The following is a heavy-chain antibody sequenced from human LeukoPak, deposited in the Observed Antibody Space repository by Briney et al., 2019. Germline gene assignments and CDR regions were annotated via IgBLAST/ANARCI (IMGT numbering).Heavy chain of an antibody. Sequence: SQTLSLTCAISGDSVSSNSAAWNWIRRSPSRGLEWLGRTYYRSKWYNDYAVSVKSRITINPDTSKNQFSLQLNSVTPEDTAVYYCARDQAKWLRLRGRFDYWGQGTLVTVSS. J-gene: IGHJ4*02. CDR3: ARDQAKWLRLRGRFDY. CDR2: TYYRSKWYN. V-gene: IGHV6-1*01. CDR1: GDSVSSNSAA. D-gene: IGHD5-12*01.